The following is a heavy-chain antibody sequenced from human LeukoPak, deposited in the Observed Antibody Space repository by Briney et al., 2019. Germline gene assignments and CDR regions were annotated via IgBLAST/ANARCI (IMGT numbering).Heavy chain of an antibody. V-gene: IGHV3-30*18. J-gene: IGHJ4*02. D-gene: IGHD2-15*01. CDR3: AKAVLGFCSGKSCYNPYFFEN. CDR2: ISYNGNRK. CDR1: GFTFSSYD. Sequence: GGSLRLSCAASGFTFSSYDIHWVRQAPGKGLEWVAVISYNGNRKDYANSMKGRITISRDNSKNTLYLQMNSLRAEDTAVYYCAKAVLGFCSGKSCYNPYFFENWGQGTLVTISS.